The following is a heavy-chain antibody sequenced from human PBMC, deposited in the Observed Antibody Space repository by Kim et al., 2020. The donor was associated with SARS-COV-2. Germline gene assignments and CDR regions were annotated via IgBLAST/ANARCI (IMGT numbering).Heavy chain of an antibody. CDR1: GYTFTSYG. CDR2: ISAYNGNT. D-gene: IGHD3-9*01. V-gene: IGHV1-18*01. Sequence: ASVKVSCKASGYTFTSYGISWVRQAPGQGLEWMGWISAYNGNTNYAQKLQGRVTMTTDTSTSTAYMELRSLRSDDTAVYYCARVPDFYDILTGYYTGEFDYWGQGTLVTVSS. J-gene: IGHJ4*02. CDR3: ARVPDFYDILTGYYTGEFDY.